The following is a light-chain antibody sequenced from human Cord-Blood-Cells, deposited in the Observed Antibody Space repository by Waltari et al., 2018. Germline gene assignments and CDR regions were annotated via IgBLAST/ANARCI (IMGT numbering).Light chain of an antibody. CDR3: SSYTSSSTWV. J-gene: IGLJ3*02. CDR1: SSDVGVYND. CDR2: DAS. Sequence: QSALTQPASVSGSPGQSITIPCTGPSSDVGVYNDDSGYQQHPGKAPKLMVYDASNRPAGVSNRFSGSKSGNTASLPISGLQAEDEADYYCSSYTSSSTWVFGGGTKLTVL. V-gene: IGLV2-14*03.